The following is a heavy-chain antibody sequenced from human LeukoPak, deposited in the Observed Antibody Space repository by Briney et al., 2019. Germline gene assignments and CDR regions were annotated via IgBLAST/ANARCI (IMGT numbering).Heavy chain of an antibody. Sequence: GGSLRLSCAASEFIFSSYSMNWVRQTPGKGLEWVSYISSSSSTVYYADSVKGRFTISRDNVKNSLYLQMNSLRAEDTAVYYCARGRDSSSSYPGYWGQGTLVTVSS. V-gene: IGHV3-48*01. CDR2: ISSSSSTV. J-gene: IGHJ4*02. D-gene: IGHD6-6*01. CDR1: EFIFSSYS. CDR3: ARGRDSSSSYPGY.